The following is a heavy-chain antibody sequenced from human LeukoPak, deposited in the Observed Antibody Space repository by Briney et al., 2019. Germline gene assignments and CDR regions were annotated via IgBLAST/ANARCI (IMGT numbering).Heavy chain of an antibody. CDR2: IRYDGSNK. D-gene: IGHD3-3*01. CDR3: AKTLYYDFWSGYFGGDWYDP. Sequence: GGALRLSCAASGFTFSSYGMHWVRQAPGKGLEWVAFIRYDGSNKYYADSVKGRFTISRENSKNTMYLQMNSLRAEDMAVYYCAKTLYYDFWSGYFGGDWYDPCGQGTLVTVSS. V-gene: IGHV3-30*02. CDR1: GFTFSSYG. J-gene: IGHJ5*02.